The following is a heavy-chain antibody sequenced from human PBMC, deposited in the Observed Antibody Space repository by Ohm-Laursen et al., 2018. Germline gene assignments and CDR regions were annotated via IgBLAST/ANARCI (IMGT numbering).Heavy chain of an antibody. D-gene: IGHD6-19*01. CDR3: ARHASVTGLDY. CDR2: VSYSENT. J-gene: IGHJ4*02. CDR1: GGAFSSADYY. V-gene: IGHV4-31*11. Sequence: SQTLSLTCAVSGGAFSSADYYWSWIRHQPGKGLEWIGYVSYSENTYYNPSLKSRLLISVDRSKNQFSLKLSSVIAADTAMYYCARHASVTGLDYWGQGTLVTVSS.